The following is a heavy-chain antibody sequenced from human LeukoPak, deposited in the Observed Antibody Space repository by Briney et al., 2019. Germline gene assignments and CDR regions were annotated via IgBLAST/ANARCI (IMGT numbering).Heavy chain of an antibody. CDR1: GGSFSGYY. V-gene: IGHV4-34*09. CDR2: IYYSGST. CDR3: ARLTYDILTGSEWFDP. D-gene: IGHD3-9*01. Sequence: SQTLSLTCAVYGGSFSGYYWSWIRKPQGQGQEWIGYIYYSGSTYNYPSLKSRVPISVATSKNQFSLKLSSVTAADTAVYYCARLTYDILTGSEWFDPWGQGTLVTVSS. J-gene: IGHJ5*02.